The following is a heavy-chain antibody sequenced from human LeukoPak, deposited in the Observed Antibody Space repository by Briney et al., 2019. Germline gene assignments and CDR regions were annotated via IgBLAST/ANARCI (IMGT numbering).Heavy chain of an antibody. CDR2: ISGSGGST. CDR3: AKDRLLYDILTGFHY. D-gene: IGHD3-9*01. J-gene: IGHJ4*02. Sequence: GGTLRLSCAASGFTFSSYGMSWVRQAPGKGLEWVSAISGSGGSTYYADSVKGRFTISRDNSKNTLYLQMNSLRAEDTAVYYCAKDRLLYDILTGFHYWGQGTLVTVSS. CDR1: GFTFSSYG. V-gene: IGHV3-23*01.